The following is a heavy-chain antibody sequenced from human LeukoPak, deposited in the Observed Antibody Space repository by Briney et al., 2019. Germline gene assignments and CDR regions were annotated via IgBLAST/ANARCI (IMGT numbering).Heavy chain of an antibody. CDR3: ARVLDTAMAAFDY. V-gene: IGHV3-48*03. Sequence: GGSLRLSCAASRFTFSSYGMHWVRQAPGKGLEWVSYISSSGSTIYYADSVKGRFTISRDNAKNSLYLQMNSLRAEDTAVYYCARVLDTAMAAFDYWGQGTLVTVSS. D-gene: IGHD5-18*01. CDR2: ISSSGSTI. CDR1: RFTFSSYG. J-gene: IGHJ4*02.